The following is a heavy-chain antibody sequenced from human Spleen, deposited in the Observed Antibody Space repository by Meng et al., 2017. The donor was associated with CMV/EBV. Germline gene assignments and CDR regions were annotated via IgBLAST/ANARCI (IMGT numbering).Heavy chain of an antibody. Sequence: YTFTSYDIDWMRQAPGQGLEWMGWMNPNYDNTGFAQKFQSRVTIARNTSLSTVYMELSSLRSEDTAVYYCARSCSSSSCSGPHYGLDVWGQGTLVTVSS. J-gene: IGHJ6*02. D-gene: IGHD2-2*01. CDR3: ARSCSSSSCSGPHYGLDV. CDR2: MNPNYDNT. V-gene: IGHV1-8*03. CDR1: YTFTSYD.